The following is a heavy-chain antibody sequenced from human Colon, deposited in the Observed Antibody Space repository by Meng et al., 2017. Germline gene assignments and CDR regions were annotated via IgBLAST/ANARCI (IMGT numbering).Heavy chain of an antibody. CDR3: AIRTAETLRHGELPISSYFDT. V-gene: IGHV4-38-2*02. CDR2: RYHVGTA. D-gene: IGHD4-17*01. Sequence: SETLSLTCTVSGSSARSGYYWGWIRQPPGKGLEWIVSRYHVGTAYYSPSLTSRVTIAIDTSKNQFSLNLTSVTAADTAVYYCAIRTAETLRHGELPISSYFDTWGQGALVTVSS. J-gene: IGHJ4*02. CDR1: GSSARSGYY.